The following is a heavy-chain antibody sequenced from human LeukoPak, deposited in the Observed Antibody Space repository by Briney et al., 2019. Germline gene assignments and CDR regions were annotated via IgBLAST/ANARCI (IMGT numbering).Heavy chain of an antibody. CDR2: INPYNGNT. Sequence: ASVKVSCKASGYYTFTSYGINWVRQAPGQGLEWMGWINPYNGNTNYAQKFQGRVTMTTDTSTGTAYMELRSQRSDDTAVYYCASAAIDRWELLTHAFDIWGQGTVVSVSS. V-gene: IGHV1-18*01. J-gene: IGHJ3*02. CDR3: ASAAIDRWELLTHAFDI. CDR1: GYYTFTSYG. D-gene: IGHD1-26*01.